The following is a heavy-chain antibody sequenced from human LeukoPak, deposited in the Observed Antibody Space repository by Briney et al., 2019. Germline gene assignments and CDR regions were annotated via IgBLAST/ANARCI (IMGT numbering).Heavy chain of an antibody. J-gene: IGHJ4*02. V-gene: IGHV1-69*13. D-gene: IGHD3-22*01. Sequence: ASVTVSCTASGYTFSSYAISWVRQAPGQGLEWMGGIIPIFDTGNYAQRFQGRLTITADESTSTAYMELSSLRSEDTAVYYCARTYYYDSSGYYFDYWGQGTLVTVSS. CDR1: GYTFSSYA. CDR3: ARTYYYDSSGYYFDY. CDR2: IIPIFDTG.